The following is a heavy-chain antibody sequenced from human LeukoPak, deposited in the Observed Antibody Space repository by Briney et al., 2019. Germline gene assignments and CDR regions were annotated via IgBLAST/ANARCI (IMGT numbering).Heavy chain of an antibody. D-gene: IGHD1-26*01. V-gene: IGHV1-69*13. J-gene: IGHJ3*02. CDR1: GGTFSSYA. CDR3: ARGMGATFKNAFDI. CDR2: IIPIFGTA. Sequence: ASVKVSCKASGGTFSSYAISWVRQAPGQGLEWMGGIIPIFGTANYAQKFQGRVTITADESTSTAYMELSSLRSEDTAVYYCARGMGATFKNAFDIWGQGTMVTVSS.